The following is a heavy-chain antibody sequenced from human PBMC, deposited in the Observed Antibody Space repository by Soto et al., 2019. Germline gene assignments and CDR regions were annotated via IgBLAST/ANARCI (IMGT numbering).Heavy chain of an antibody. D-gene: IGHD3-10*01. CDR1: GFTFSSYA. J-gene: IGHJ6*02. V-gene: IGHV3-30-3*01. CDR2: ISYDGSNK. Sequence: GGSLRLSCAASGFTFSSYAMHWVRQAPGKGLEWVAVISYDGSNKYYADSVKGRFTISRDNSKNTLYLQMNSLRAEDKAVYYCARGITMVRGVIYYGMDVWGQGTTVPVSS. CDR3: ARGITMVRGVIYYGMDV.